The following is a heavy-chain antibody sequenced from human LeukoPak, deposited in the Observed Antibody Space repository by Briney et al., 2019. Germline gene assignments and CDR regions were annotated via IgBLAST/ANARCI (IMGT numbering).Heavy chain of an antibody. CDR2: ISGSGDNT. CDR3: AKDWASTTVITSAEYFQH. CDR1: GFTFRSYD. D-gene: IGHD4-23*01. V-gene: IGHV3-23*01. J-gene: IGHJ1*01. Sequence: GGSLRLSCAASGFTFRSYDMSWVRQAPGKGLEWVSGISGSGDNTYYADSVKGRFTISRDNSKNTMYLQMNSLRAEDTAVYYCAKDWASTTVITSAEYFQHWGQGTLVTVSS.